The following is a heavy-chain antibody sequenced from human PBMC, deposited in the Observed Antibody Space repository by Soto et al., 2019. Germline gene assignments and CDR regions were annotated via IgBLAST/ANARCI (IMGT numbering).Heavy chain of an antibody. CDR3: ARDGGRHSGGIDY. V-gene: IGHV1-69*01. D-gene: IGHD1-26*01. CDR1: GGTFSSYS. CDR2: IIPIFGTA. J-gene: IGHJ4*02. Sequence: QVQLVQSGAEVKKPGSSVKVSCKASGGTFSSYSINWVRQAPGQGLEWMGEIIPIFGTANYAQKFQGRVTITADESTSTAYMELGSLRPEDTAVYYCARDGGRHSGGIDYWGQGTLVTVSS.